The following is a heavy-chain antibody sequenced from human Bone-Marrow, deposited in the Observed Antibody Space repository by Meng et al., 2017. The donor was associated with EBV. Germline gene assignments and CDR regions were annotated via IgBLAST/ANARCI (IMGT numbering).Heavy chain of an antibody. Sequence: EVQLVECGGGLVQPGGSLRLSCTGSGFTFSNNWMHWVRQAPGKGLVWVSRIDGGGSSTSYADSVKGRFTISRDNAKNTLYLQMNSLRAEDTAEYYCARAEFSGPSLVYWGQGTLVTVSS. CDR3: ARAEFSGPSLVY. D-gene: IGHD5-12*01. J-gene: IGHJ4*02. V-gene: IGHV3-74*01. CDR2: IDGGGSST. CDR1: GFTFSNNW.